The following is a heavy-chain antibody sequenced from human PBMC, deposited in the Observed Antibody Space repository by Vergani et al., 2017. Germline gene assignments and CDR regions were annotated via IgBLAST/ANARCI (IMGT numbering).Heavy chain of an antibody. V-gene: IGHV3-23*01. CDR1: GFTFSSYA. CDR3: AKDLQYGSSSWYVPDY. D-gene: IGHD6-13*01. CDR2: ISGSGGST. Sequence: EVQLLESGGGLVQPGGSLRLSCAASGFTFSSYAMSWVRQAPGKGLEWVSAISGSGGSTYYADSVKGRFTISRDNSKNTLYLQMNSLRAEDTAVYYCAKDLQYGSSSWYVPDYWGQGTLVTVSS. J-gene: IGHJ4*02.